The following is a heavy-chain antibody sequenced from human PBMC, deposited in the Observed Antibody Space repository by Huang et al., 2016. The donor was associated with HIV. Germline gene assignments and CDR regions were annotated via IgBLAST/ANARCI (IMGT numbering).Heavy chain of an antibody. D-gene: IGHD3-10*01. CDR1: GFTFSSYW. Sequence: EVQLVESGGGLVQPGGSLRLSCTASGFTFSSYWMSWVRQAPGKGLEGVANRKQDGSEKYDVDSVKGRFSISRDSAKNSLYLQMNSLRAEDTAVYYCARRLRYYYGSGRTSGYFDYWGQGTLVTVSP. J-gene: IGHJ4*02. V-gene: IGHV3-7*01. CDR2: RKQDGSEK. CDR3: ARRLRYYYGSGRTSGYFDY.